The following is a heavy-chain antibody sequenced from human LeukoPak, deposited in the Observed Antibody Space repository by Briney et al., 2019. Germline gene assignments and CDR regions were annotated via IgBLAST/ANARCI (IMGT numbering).Heavy chain of an antibody. CDR2: IYYSGST. CDR3: ARGSDYYDRSGYSY. Sequence: PSETLSLTCTVSGDSISSGGYYWSWNRQHPGRGLEWIGYIYYSGSTYYNPSLKSRLTISVDTSKNQFSLKLSSVTVADTAVYYCARGSDYYDRSGYSYWGQGTLVTVSS. V-gene: IGHV4-31*03. J-gene: IGHJ4*02. CDR1: GDSISSGGYY. D-gene: IGHD3-22*01.